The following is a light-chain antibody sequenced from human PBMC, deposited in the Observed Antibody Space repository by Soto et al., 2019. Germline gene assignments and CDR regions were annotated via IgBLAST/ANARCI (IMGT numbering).Light chain of an antibody. CDR2: DIN. CDR1: SSNIGAGYD. V-gene: IGLV1-40*01. CDR3: QSYDTSLSGVV. J-gene: IGLJ2*01. Sequence: QSVLTQPPSVSGVPGQRVTISCTGSSSNIGAGYDVHWYQQLPGTAPKLFIYDINNRPSGVPDRFSGSKSGTSASLAITGLQAEDEADYYCQSYDTSLSGVVFGGGTKLTVL.